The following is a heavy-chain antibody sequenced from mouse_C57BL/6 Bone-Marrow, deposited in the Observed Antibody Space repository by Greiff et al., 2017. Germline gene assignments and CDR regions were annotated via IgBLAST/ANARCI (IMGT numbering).Heavy chain of an antibody. V-gene: IGHV1-81*01. CDR1: GYTFTSYG. D-gene: IGHD1-1*01. J-gene: IGHJ4*01. CDR2: IYPRSGNT. Sequence: VQLQQSGAELARPGASVKLSCKASGYTFTSYGISWVKQRTGQGLEWIGEIYPRSGNTYYNEKFKGKATLTADKSSSTAYMQLNSLTSEDSAVYYCAREFYYYGSRYAMDYWGQGTSVTVSS. CDR3: AREFYYYGSRYAMDY.